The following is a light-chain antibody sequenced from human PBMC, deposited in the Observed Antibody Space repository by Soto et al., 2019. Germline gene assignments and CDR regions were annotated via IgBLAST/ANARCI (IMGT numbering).Light chain of an antibody. V-gene: IGKV2-30*02. CDR1: QSLVHSDGNTY. J-gene: IGKJ1*01. CDR2: KVS. Sequence: DVVMTQSPLSLPVTLGQPASISCRSSQSLVHSDGNTYLSWFQQRPGQSPRRLVYKVSDRDSGVPDRFSGSGSGSDFTLKISRVKAEDVGVYYCMQGTHWPWTFGQGTKVEIK. CDR3: MQGTHWPWT.